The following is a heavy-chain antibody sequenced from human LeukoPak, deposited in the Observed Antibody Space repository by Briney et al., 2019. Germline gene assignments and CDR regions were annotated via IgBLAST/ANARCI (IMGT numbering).Heavy chain of an antibody. D-gene: IGHD3-3*01. Sequence: SETLSLTCAVYGGSFSGYYWSWIRQPPGKGLEWIGEINHSGSTNYNPSLKNRVTISVDTSKNQFSLKLSSVTAADTAVYYCARTSYDFWSGYNHWGQGTLVTVSS. V-gene: IGHV4-34*01. CDR2: INHSGST. CDR1: GGSFSGYY. J-gene: IGHJ5*02. CDR3: ARTSYDFWSGYNH.